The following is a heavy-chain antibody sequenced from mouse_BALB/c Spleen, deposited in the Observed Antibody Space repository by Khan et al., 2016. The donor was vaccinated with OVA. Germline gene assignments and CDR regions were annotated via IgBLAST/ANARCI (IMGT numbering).Heavy chain of an antibody. V-gene: IGHV5-6*01. CDR3: ARQEGYYGSSYYFDY. CDR2: ISSGGSYT. D-gene: IGHD1-1*01. Sequence: EVELVESGGDLVKPGGSLKLSCAASGFTFSNYGMSWVRQTPDKRLEWVATISSGGSYTYSPDSVKGRFTISRDNAKKTLYLPMTSLKSEDTAMYYCARQEGYYGSSYYFDYWGQGTTLTVSS. J-gene: IGHJ2*01. CDR1: GFTFSNYG.